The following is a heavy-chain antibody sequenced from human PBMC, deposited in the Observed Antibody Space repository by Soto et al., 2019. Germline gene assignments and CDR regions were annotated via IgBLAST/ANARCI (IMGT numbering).Heavy chain of an antibody. J-gene: IGHJ5*02. Sequence: QVQLMQSGAEVKKPGSSVKVSCKASGGTFSSYAISWVRQAPGQGLEWMGGIIPIFGTANYAQKFQGRVTITADKSTSTAYMELSSLRSEDTAVYYCARVFHGSSGWYVWFDPWGQGTLVTVSS. V-gene: IGHV1-69*06. CDR2: IIPIFGTA. CDR1: GGTFSSYA. D-gene: IGHD6-19*01. CDR3: ARVFHGSSGWYVWFDP.